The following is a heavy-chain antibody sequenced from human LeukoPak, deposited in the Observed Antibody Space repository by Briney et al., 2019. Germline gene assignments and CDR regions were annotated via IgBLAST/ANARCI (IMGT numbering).Heavy chain of an antibody. CDR1: GFTFSSYA. CDR3: ARDRVTYYYDSSCFSN. Sequence: PGGSLRLSCAASGFTFSSYAMHWVRQAPGKGLEWVAVISYDGSNKYYADSVKGRFTISRDNSKKTLYLQMNSLRAEDTAVYYCARDRVTYYYDSSCFSNWGQGTLVTDSS. J-gene: IGHJ4*02. V-gene: IGHV3-30-3*01. D-gene: IGHD3-22*01. CDR2: ISYDGSNK.